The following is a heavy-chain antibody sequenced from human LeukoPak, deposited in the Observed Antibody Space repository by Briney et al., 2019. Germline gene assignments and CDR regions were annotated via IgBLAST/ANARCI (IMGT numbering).Heavy chain of an antibody. D-gene: IGHD3-9*01. J-gene: IGHJ4*02. CDR1: GFTFNTFN. V-gene: IGHV3-21*01. CDR3: ARGHYDVLAASYKWTPDY. Sequence: GGSLRLSCAASGFTFNTFNMNWVGQAPGMGLEWVSSITSGGDYIYYADSVKGRFTTSRDNAKNSLSLQLNSLRVEDTAVYYCARGHYDVLAASYKWTPDYWGQGTLVTVSS. CDR2: ITSGGDYI.